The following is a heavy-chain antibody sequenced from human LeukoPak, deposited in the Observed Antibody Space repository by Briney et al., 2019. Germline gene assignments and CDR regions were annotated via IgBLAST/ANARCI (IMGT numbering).Heavy chain of an antibody. CDR3: AKKLVAVAGADYFDY. V-gene: IGHV3-23*01. D-gene: IGHD6-19*01. Sequence: GGSLRLSCAASGFTFSSYAMSWVRQAPGKGLEWVSAISGSGGSTYYADSVKGRFTISRDNSKNTLYLQMNSLRVEDTAVYYCAKKLVAVAGADYFDYWGQGTLVTVSS. CDR2: ISGSGGST. J-gene: IGHJ4*02. CDR1: GFTFSSYA.